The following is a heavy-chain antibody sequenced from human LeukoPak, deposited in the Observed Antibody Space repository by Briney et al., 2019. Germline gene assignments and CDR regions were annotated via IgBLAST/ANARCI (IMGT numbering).Heavy chain of an antibody. CDR2: ISAYNGNT. D-gene: IGHD5-24*01. Sequence: ASVTVSFTASVYTFTIYGISWVRQAPGQGREWMGGISAYNGNTNNAQKLQGRVTMTTDTSTSTAYMELSRLRSDDTALYYCARGSIWGDGYNSAFDYGGQGTLVTVS. CDR1: VYTFTIYG. CDR3: ARGSIWGDGYNSAFDY. J-gene: IGHJ4*02. V-gene: IGHV1-18*01.